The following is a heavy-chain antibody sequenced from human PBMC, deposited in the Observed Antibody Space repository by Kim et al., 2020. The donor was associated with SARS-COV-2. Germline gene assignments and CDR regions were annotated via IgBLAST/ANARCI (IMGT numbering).Heavy chain of an antibody. V-gene: IGHV1-69*01. D-gene: IGHD3-16*01. CDR3: ARTYGGNWWFDP. Sequence: NYARTLQGRHTITADEASTTAYMELTSLRSDDTAVYHCARTYGGNWWFDPWGQGTLVTVSS. J-gene: IGHJ5*02.